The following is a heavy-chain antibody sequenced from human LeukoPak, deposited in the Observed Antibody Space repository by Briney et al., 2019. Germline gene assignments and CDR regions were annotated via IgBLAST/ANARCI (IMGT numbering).Heavy chain of an antibody. D-gene: IGHD6-19*01. CDR2: ISSSSSYT. CDR3: ARDRSVDGTV. J-gene: IGHJ1*01. CDR1: GFTFGDYY. V-gene: IGHV3-11*06. Sequence: GGSLRLSCAVSGFTFGDYYMSWIRQAPGKGLEWVAYISSSSSYTNYALSVKGRFTISRDNAKNSLYLQMDSLRVEDTAMYYCARDRSVDGTVWGQGTLVTASS.